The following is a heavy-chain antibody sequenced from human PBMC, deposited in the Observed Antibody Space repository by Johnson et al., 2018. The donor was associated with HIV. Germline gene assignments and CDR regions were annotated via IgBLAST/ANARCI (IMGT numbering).Heavy chain of an antibody. Sequence: VQLVESGGGVVQPGGSLRLSCAASGFTFSSYGMHWVRQAPGKGLEWVAFIRYDGSNKYYADSVKGRFTISRDNSKNTLYLQMNSLRAEDTALYYCARDVREYSSSFDAFDIWGQGTMVTVSS. CDR1: GFTFSSYG. CDR3: ARDVREYSSSFDAFDI. CDR2: IRYDGSNK. V-gene: IGHV3-30*02. D-gene: IGHD6-6*01. J-gene: IGHJ3*02.